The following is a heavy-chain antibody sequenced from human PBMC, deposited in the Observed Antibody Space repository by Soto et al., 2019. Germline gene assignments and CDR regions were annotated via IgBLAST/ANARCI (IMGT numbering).Heavy chain of an antibody. CDR2: IKQDGSET. Sequence: EVHLVESGGGLVQPGGSLRLSCAASGFTFSGHWMSWVRQAPGKGLEWVAHIKQDGSETFYVGSVKGRFNISRDNAKNSLDLQMNGLRAEDTALYYCARDRAFCSGTNCRRGSIYYYYMDVWGNGTTVTVSS. CDR3: ARDRAFCSGTNCRRGSIYYYYMDV. J-gene: IGHJ6*03. CDR1: GFTFSGHW. V-gene: IGHV3-7*01. D-gene: IGHD2-2*01.